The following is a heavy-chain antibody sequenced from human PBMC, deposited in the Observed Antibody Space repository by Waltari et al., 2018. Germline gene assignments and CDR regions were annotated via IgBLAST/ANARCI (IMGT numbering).Heavy chain of an antibody. CDR2: TRSKAYGGTT. CDR1: GFTFGDYP. Sequence: EVQLVESGGGLVQPGRSLRLSCTASGFTFGDYPMSWVRQAPGKGLEWVGFTRSKAYGGTTEYAASVKGRFTILRDDSKGIAYLQMNSLRAEDTAVYYCAKELGYGSWYDYWGQGTLVIVSS. V-gene: IGHV3-49*04. D-gene: IGHD6-13*01. CDR3: AKELGYGSWYDY. J-gene: IGHJ4*02.